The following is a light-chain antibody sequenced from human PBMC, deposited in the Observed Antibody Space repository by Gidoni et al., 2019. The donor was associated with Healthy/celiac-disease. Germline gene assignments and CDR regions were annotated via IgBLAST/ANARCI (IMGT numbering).Light chain of an antibody. J-gene: IGKJ3*01. CDR1: QRVSSSY. CDR2: GAS. CDR3: QQYGSSVFT. Sequence: SQRVSSSYLAWYQQKPGQAPRLLIYGASSRATGIPDRFSGSGSGTDFTLTISRLEPEDFAVYFCQQYGSSVFTFGPGTKVDIK. V-gene: IGKV3-20*01.